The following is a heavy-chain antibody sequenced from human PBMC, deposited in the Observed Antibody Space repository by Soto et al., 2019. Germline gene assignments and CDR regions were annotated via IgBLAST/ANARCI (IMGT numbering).Heavy chain of an antibody. Sequence: SETLSLTCTVSGGSISSYYWSWIRQPPGKGLGWIGSIYYSGSTNYNPSLKSRVTISGDTSKNQCSPKLSSVTAADPAVYYCARAPDTAMGTGDYWGQGTLVTVSS. CDR1: GGSISSYY. D-gene: IGHD5-18*01. J-gene: IGHJ4*02. CDR3: ARAPDTAMGTGDY. CDR2: IYYSGST. V-gene: IGHV4-59*01.